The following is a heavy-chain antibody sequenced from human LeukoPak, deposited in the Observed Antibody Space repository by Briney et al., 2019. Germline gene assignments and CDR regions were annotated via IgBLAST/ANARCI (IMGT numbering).Heavy chain of an antibody. CDR2: ISTSSIYI. CDR3: ARGGSGYDFDS. CDR1: GFTFSSYT. Sequence: GGSLRLSCAASGFTFSSYTMNWVRQAPGKGLEWVSSISTSSIYIYYADSVKGRFIISRDNAKNSPYLQMNSLRAEDTAVYYCARGGSGYDFDSWGQGTLVTVSS. V-gene: IGHV3-21*01. J-gene: IGHJ4*02. D-gene: IGHD5-12*01.